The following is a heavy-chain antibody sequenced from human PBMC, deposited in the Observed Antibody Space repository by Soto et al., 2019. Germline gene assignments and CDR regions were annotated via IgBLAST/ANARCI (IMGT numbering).Heavy chain of an antibody. CDR1: GYTFTTYG. D-gene: IGHD3-10*01. CDR2: INTHSGNT. Sequence: ASLKVSCKASGYTFTTYGISWVRQAPGQGLEWLGWINTHSGNTNYAQNLQGRVIMTADTSTNTAYMELRSLRSDDTAIYYCTREGSAPYYYYGMDAWGQGTTVTVSS. V-gene: IGHV1-18*01. J-gene: IGHJ6*02. CDR3: TREGSAPYYYYGMDA.